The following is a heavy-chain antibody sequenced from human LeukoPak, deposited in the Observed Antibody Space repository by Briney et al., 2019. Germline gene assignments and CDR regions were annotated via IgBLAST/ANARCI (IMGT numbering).Heavy chain of an antibody. D-gene: IGHD3-22*01. CDR1: GLTFSSYW. J-gene: IGHJ4*02. CDR3: AKYYDSTGYYVY. V-gene: IGHV3-74*01. CDR2: INSDGSST. Sequence: GGSLRLSCAASGLTFSSYWMHWVRQAPGKGPVWVSRINSDGSSTYYADSVKGRFTISKDNSKNTLYLQMNGLRAEDTAVYYCAKYYDSTGYYVYWGQGTLVTVSS.